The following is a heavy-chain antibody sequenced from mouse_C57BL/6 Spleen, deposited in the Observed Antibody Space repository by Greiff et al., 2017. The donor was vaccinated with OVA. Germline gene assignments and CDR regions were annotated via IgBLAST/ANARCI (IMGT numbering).Heavy chain of an antibody. D-gene: IGHD2-12*01. V-gene: IGHV2-2*01. CDR1: GFSLTSYG. CDR2: IWSGGST. J-gene: IGHJ2*01. Sequence: VKLVESGPGLVQPSQSLSITCTVSGFSLTSYGVHWVRQSPGKGLEWLGVIWSGGSTDYNAAFISRLSISKDNSKSQVFFKMNSLQADDTAIYYCASYDLDYWGQGTTLTVSS. CDR3: ASYDLDY.